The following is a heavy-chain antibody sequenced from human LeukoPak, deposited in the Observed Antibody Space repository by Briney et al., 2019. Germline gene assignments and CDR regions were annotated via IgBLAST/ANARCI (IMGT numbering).Heavy chain of an antibody. Sequence: SETLSLTCTVSGGSISSGGYYWRWIRQHPGKGLEWIGYIYYSGSTYYNPSLKSRVTISVDTSKNQFSLKLSSVTAADTAVYYCARWQLDHHYFDFWGQGTLVTVSS. J-gene: IGHJ4*02. V-gene: IGHV4-31*03. D-gene: IGHD1-1*01. CDR1: GGSISSGGYY. CDR2: IYYSGST. CDR3: ARWQLDHHYFDF.